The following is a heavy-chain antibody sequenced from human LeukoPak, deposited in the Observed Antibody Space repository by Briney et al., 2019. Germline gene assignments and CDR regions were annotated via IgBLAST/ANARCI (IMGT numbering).Heavy chain of an antibody. J-gene: IGHJ6*03. CDR3: ARRRRDGYNYLTGYYYHMDV. CDR1: GYTFTSYD. V-gene: IGHV1-8*01. D-gene: IGHD5-24*01. Sequence: ASAKVSCKASGYTFTSYDINWVRQATGQGLEWMGWMNPNSGNTGYAQKFKGRVTMTRNTSISTAYMELSSLRSEDTAVYYCARRRRDGYNYLTGYYYHMDVWGKGTTVTISS. CDR2: MNPNSGNT.